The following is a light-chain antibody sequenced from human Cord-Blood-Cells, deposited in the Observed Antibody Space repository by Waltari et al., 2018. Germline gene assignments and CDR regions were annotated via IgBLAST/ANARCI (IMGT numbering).Light chain of an antibody. CDR1: QSVSSSY. CDR2: GAS. CDR3: QQYGSSPLT. Sequence: EIVLTQSPGTLSLSPGERATLSCRASQSVSSSYLARYQQKPGQAPRLLFYGASSRATGIPDRFSGSGSGTDFTLTISRLEPEDFAVYYCQQYGSSPLTFGGGTKVEIK. V-gene: IGKV3-20*01. J-gene: IGKJ4*01.